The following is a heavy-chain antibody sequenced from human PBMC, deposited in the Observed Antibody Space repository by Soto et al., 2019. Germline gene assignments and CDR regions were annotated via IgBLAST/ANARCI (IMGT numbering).Heavy chain of an antibody. CDR1: GYSFIDYY. CDR3: ARANLMYYYDSSGYYDY. Sequence: ASVKVSCKASGYSFIDYYMHWVRQAPGQGLEWMGTINSRGGYTSYAQKFQGRVTMTRDTSTSTVYMELRSLRSEDTAVYFCARANLMYYYDSSGYYDYWG. J-gene: IGHJ4*01. D-gene: IGHD3-22*01. CDR2: INSRGGYT. V-gene: IGHV1-46*03.